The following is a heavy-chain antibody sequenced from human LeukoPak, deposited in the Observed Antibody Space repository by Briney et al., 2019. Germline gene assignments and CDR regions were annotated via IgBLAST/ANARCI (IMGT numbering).Heavy chain of an antibody. D-gene: IGHD3-10*01. CDR1: GGSISSGGYY. CDR2: IYYSGST. CDR3: ARVFGSGTYGMDV. V-gene: IGHV4-31*03. J-gene: IGHJ6*04. Sequence: PSETLSLTCTVSGGSISSGGYYWSWIRQHPGKGLEWIGYIYYSGSTNYNPSLKSRVTISVDTSKNQFSLKLSSVTAADTAVYYCARVFGSGTYGMDVWGKGTTVTVSS.